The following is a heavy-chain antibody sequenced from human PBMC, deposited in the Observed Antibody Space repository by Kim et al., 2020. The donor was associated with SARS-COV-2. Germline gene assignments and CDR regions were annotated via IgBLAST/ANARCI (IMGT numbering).Heavy chain of an antibody. CDR2: IYSGGST. D-gene: IGHD6-13*01. Sequence: GGSLRLSCAASGFTVSSNYMSWVRQAPGKGLEWVSVIYSGGSTYYADSVKGRFTISRDNSKNTLYLQMNSLRAEDTAVYYCATTSISSYSSSWKSIYYYYGMDVWGQGTTVTVSS. CDR1: GFTVSSNY. CDR3: ATTSISSYSSSWKSIYYYYGMDV. V-gene: IGHV3-53*01. J-gene: IGHJ6*02.